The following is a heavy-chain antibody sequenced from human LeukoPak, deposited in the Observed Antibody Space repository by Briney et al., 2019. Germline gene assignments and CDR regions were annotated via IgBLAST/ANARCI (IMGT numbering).Heavy chain of an antibody. CDR3: AKSGCTSTSCFIGDY. Sequence: GGSLRLSCAASGFTFSSYAMSWVRQAPGKGLEWVSAISGGGGSTYYADSVKGRFTISRDNSKNTLYLQMNSLRAEDTVVYYCAKSGCTSTSCFIGDYWGQGTLVTVSS. J-gene: IGHJ4*02. V-gene: IGHV3-23*01. D-gene: IGHD2-2*01. CDR1: GFTFSSYA. CDR2: ISGGGGST.